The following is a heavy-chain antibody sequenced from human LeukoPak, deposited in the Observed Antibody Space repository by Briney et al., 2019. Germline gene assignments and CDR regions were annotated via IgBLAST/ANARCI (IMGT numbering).Heavy chain of an antibody. D-gene: IGHD3-22*01. CDR1: GYTFTGYY. J-gene: IGHJ3*02. CDR2: INPNSGGT. Sequence: ASVKVSCKASGYTFTGYYIHWVRQAPGQGLEWMGWINPNSGGTNYAQKFQGRVTTTRDTSISTAYMELSRLRSDDAAVYYCARDTRYYYDSSAYYRSDAFDIWGQGTMVTVSS. CDR3: ARDTRYYYDSSAYYRSDAFDI. V-gene: IGHV1-2*02.